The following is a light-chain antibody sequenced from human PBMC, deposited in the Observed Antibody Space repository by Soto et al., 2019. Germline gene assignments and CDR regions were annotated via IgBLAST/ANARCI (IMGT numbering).Light chain of an antibody. CDR1: QSVSSR. CDR3: QQYGSSPSIT. V-gene: IGKV3-20*01. J-gene: IGKJ5*01. Sequence: EIVMTQSPATLSVSPGERVTLSCRASQSVSSRLAWYQQKPGQAPRLLIYGASSRATGIPDRFSGSGSGTDFALTISRLEPEDFAVYYCQQYGSSPSITFGQGTRLEIK. CDR2: GAS.